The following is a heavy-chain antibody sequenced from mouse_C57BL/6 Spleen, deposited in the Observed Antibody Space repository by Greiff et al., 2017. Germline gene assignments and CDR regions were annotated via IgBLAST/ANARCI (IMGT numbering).Heavy chain of an antibody. J-gene: IGHJ2*01. D-gene: IGHD1-1*01. CDR1: GYTFTSYW. CDR3: ARSYYYGSSAGDY. V-gene: IGHV1-7*01. Sequence: VQLQQSGAELAKPGASVPLSCKASGYTFTSYWMHWVKQRPGQGLEWIGYINPSSGYTKYNQKFKYKATLTADKSSSTAYMQLSSLTYEDSAVYYCARSYYYGSSAGDYWGQGTTRTVST. CDR2: INPSSGYT.